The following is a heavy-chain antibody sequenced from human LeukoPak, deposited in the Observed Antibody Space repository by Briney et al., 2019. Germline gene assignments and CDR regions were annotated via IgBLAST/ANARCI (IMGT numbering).Heavy chain of an antibody. V-gene: IGHV1-46*01. CDR2: INPSGGST. CDR1: GYTFTSYY. CDR3: ARSAVGVVPAPRAWFDP. D-gene: IGHD2-2*01. J-gene: IGHJ5*02. Sequence: GASVKVSCKASGYTFTSYYMHWVRQAPGQGLEWMGIINPSGGSTSYAQKFQGRVTMTRDTSTSTVYMELSSLRSEDTAVYYCARSAVGVVPAPRAWFDPWGQGTLVTVSS.